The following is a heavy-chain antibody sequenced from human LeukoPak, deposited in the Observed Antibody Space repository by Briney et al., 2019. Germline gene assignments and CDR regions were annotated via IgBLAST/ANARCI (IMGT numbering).Heavy chain of an antibody. D-gene: IGHD3-22*01. V-gene: IGHV1-18*01. J-gene: IGHJ5*02. CDR1: GYTFTSYG. CDR3: ARDLTMKSDWFDP. Sequence: ASVKVSCKASGYTFTSYGISWVRQTPGQGLEWMVWISAYNGNTNYAQKLQGRVTMTTDTSTSTAYMELRSLRSDDTAVYYCARDLTMKSDWFDPWGQGTLVAVSS. CDR2: ISAYNGNT.